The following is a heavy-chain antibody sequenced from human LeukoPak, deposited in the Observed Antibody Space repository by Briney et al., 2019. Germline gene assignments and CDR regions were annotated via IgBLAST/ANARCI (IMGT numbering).Heavy chain of an antibody. Sequence: GGSLRLSCAASGFTFSSYSMNWVRQAPGKGLEWVSSISSSSSYIYYADSVKGRFTISRDNAKNSLYLQMNSLRAEDTAVYYCARDRSGPHRGWFDPWGQGTLVTVSS. V-gene: IGHV3-21*01. CDR1: GFTFSSYS. CDR3: ARDRSGPHRGWFDP. D-gene: IGHD3-3*01. J-gene: IGHJ5*02. CDR2: ISSSSSYI.